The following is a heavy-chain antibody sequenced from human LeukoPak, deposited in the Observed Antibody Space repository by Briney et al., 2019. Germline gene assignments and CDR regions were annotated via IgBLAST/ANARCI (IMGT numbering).Heavy chain of an antibody. CDR1: GYSFTSYW. D-gene: IGHD6-19*01. Sequence: GESLKISCKGSGYSFTSYWIGWVRQMPGKGLEWMGIIYPGDSDTRYSPSFQGQVTISADKSISTAYLQWSSLKASDTAMYYCARQSRVSGSGWHYYYYGMDVWGQGTTVTVSS. CDR2: IYPGDSDT. V-gene: IGHV5-51*01. CDR3: ARQSRVSGSGWHYYYYGMDV. J-gene: IGHJ6*02.